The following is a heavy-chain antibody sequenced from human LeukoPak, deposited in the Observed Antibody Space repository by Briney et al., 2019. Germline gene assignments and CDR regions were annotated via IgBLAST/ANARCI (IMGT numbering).Heavy chain of an antibody. J-gene: IGHJ5*02. D-gene: IGHD6-19*01. CDR1: GYSISSGYY. CDR3: ARDSSGLDP. V-gene: IGHV4-38-2*02. CDR2: IYHSGST. Sequence: WETLSLTCTVSGYSISSGYYWGWIRQPPGKGLEWIGYIYHSGSTYYNPSLKSRVTISVDRSKNQFSLKLSSVTAADTAVYYCARDSSGLDPWGQGTLVTVSS.